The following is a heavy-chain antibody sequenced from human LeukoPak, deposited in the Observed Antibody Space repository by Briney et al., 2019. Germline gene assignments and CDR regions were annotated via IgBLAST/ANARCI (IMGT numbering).Heavy chain of an antibody. CDR2: INHSGST. CDR1: GGSFSGYY. CDR3: SRAHWAFDI. V-gene: IGHV4-34*01. J-gene: IGHJ3*02. Sequence: SETLSLTCAVYGGSFSGYYWSWIRQPPGKGLEWIGEINHSGSTNYNPSLKSRVTISVDTSKNQFSLKLSSVTAADTAVYYCSRAHWAFDIWGQGTMVTASS.